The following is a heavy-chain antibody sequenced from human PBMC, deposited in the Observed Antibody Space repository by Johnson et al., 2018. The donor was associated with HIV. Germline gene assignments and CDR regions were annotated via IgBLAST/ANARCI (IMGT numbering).Heavy chain of an antibody. CDR2: ISYDGSNK. D-gene: IGHD1-26*01. CDR3: ARVRAGRENAFDI. Sequence: QVQLVESGGGVVQPGMSLRLSYADSGFTFRNYAMHWVRQAPGKGLEWVAVISYDGSNKYYADSVKGRFTISRDNSKNTLSLQMNSPRVDDTAIYYCARVRAGRENAFDIWGQGTMVTVSS. V-gene: IGHV3-30*04. CDR1: GFTFRNYA. J-gene: IGHJ3*02.